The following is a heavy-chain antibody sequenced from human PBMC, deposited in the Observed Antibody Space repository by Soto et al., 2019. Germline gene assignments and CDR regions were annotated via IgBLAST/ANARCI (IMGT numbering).Heavy chain of an antibody. J-gene: IGHJ4*02. CDR3: TKDRHPDGIWIFDF. V-gene: IGHV1-69*13. CDR2: IIPIFGTA. CDR1: GGTFSSYA. Sequence: SVKVSCKASGGTFSSYAISWVRQAPGQGLEWMGGIIPIFGTANYAQKFQGRVTITADESTSTAYMQMNSLRDEDSAIYYCTKDRHPDGIWIFDFWGQGTLVTVSS. D-gene: IGHD3-9*01.